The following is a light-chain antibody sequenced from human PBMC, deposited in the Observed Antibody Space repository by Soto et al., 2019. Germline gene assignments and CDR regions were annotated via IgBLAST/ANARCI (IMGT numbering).Light chain of an antibody. J-gene: IGKJ2*01. CDR2: DAN. V-gene: IGKV3-11*01. CDR3: QQRDNWPSYT. Sequence: EIVMTQSPATLSVSPGERATLSCSASQSVATNLAWYQQKPGQPPRLLIYDANTRAIGIPARFSGNGSGTDFILTISGLEPEDFAVYYCQQRDNWPSYTFGQGTKVDIK. CDR1: QSVATN.